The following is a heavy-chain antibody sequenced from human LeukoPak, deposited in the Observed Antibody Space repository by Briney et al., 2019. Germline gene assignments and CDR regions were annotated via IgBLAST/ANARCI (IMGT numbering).Heavy chain of an antibody. CDR2: INHSGST. D-gene: IGHD3-10*01. CDR3: ARVPYYYGSGRRDFDY. Sequence: PSETLSLTCTVSGGSISSYYWSWIRQPPGKGLEWIGEINHSGSTNYNPSLKSRVTISVDTSKNQFSLKLSSVTAADTAVYYCARVPYYYGSGRRDFDYWGQGTLVTVSS. J-gene: IGHJ4*02. CDR1: GGSISSYY. V-gene: IGHV4-34*01.